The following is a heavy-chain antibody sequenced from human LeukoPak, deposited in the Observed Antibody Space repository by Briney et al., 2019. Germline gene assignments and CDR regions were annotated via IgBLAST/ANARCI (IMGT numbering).Heavy chain of an antibody. CDR1: GYTLSAYY. J-gene: IGHJ4*02. V-gene: IGHV1-46*01. D-gene: IGHD2-8*01. Sequence: GASVKVSCKASGYTLSAYYMHWVRQAPGQGLEWMGIINPSGGSTSYAQKFQGRVTMTRDMSTSTVYMELSSLRSEDTAVYYCARDSYLGYCTNGVCNSFDYWGQGTLVTVSS. CDR3: ARDSYLGYCTNGVCNSFDY. CDR2: INPSGGST.